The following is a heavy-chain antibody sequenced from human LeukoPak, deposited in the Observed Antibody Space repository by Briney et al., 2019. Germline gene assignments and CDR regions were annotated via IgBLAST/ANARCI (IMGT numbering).Heavy chain of an antibody. D-gene: IGHD6-13*01. CDR3: ARVTGYSSSWYGRYFDY. CDR1: GGSISSYY. CDR2: IYYSGST. V-gene: IGHV4-59*01. J-gene: IGHJ4*02. Sequence: PSETLSLTCTVSGGSISSYYWSWIRQPPGKGLEWIGYIYYSGSTNYNPSLKSRVTISVDTSKNQFSLKLSSVTAADTAVYYCARVTGYSSSWYGRYFDYWGQGTLVTVSS.